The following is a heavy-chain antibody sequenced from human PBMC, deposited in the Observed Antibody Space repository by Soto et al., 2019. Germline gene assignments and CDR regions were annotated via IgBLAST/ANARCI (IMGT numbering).Heavy chain of an antibody. V-gene: IGHV4-30-2*01. D-gene: IGHD6-6*01. Sequence: SETLSLTCAVSGDSISRGGYSWTWIRQPPGEALEWIGNIYDSGSTSYNPSLKSRVTMSVDTSKNQFSLRLTSVTAADTAVYFCARGSSSYYDYGMDVWGQGTTVTVSS. CDR1: GDSISRGGYS. J-gene: IGHJ6*02. CDR2: IYDSGST. CDR3: ARGSSSYYDYGMDV.